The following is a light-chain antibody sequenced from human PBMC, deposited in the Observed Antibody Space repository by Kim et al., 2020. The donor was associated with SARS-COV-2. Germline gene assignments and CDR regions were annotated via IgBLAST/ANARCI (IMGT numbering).Light chain of an antibody. CDR3: QQYITYMYT. CDR1: QSISIW. J-gene: IGKJ2*01. CDR2: SAS. Sequence: SASVGDRVTITCRASQSISIWLAWFQQKPGKAPTLLIYSASNLASGIPSRFSGSGSGKEFTLVISSLQPDDFATYYCQQYITYMYTFGRGTKLEI. V-gene: IGKV1-5*03.